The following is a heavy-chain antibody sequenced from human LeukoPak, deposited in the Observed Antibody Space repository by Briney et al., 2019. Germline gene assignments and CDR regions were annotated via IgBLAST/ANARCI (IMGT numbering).Heavy chain of an antibody. D-gene: IGHD3-10*01. V-gene: IGHV3-23*01. Sequence: PGGSLRLSCAASGFTFSSYAMSWVRQAPGKGLEWVSAISGSGGSTYYVDSVKGRFTISRDNSKNTLYLQMNSLRAEDTAVYYCAKGLGSGSCYKIDYWGQGTLVTVSS. CDR1: GFTFSSYA. J-gene: IGHJ4*02. CDR3: AKGLGSGSCYKIDY. CDR2: ISGSGGST.